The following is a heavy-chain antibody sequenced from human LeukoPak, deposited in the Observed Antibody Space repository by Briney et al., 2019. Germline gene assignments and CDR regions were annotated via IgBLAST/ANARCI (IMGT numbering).Heavy chain of an antibody. J-gene: IGHJ4*02. CDR3: ARWSYSSSGVNDY. CDR2: ISYDGSNK. D-gene: IGHD6-6*01. CDR1: GFTFSSYA. Sequence: TGGSLRLSCAASGFTFSSYAMHWVRQAPGKGLEWVAVISYDGSNKYYADSVKGRFTISRDNSKNTLYLQMNSLRAEDTAVYYCARWSYSSSGVNDYWGQGTLVTVSS. V-gene: IGHV3-30-3*01.